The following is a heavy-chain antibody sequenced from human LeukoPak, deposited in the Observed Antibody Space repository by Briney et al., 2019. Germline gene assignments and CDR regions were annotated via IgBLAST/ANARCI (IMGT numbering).Heavy chain of an antibody. V-gene: IGHV3-30*18. CDR2: ISYDGSNK. D-gene: IGHD2-2*01. CDR1: GFTFSSYG. CDR3: AKDRAYQVLSFRFDP. J-gene: IGHJ5*02. Sequence: PGRSLRLSCAASGFTFSSYGMHWVRQAPGKGLEWVAVISYDGSNKYYADSVRGRFTISRDNSKNTLYLQMNSLRAEDTAVYYCAKDRAYQVLSFRFDPWGQGTLVTVSS.